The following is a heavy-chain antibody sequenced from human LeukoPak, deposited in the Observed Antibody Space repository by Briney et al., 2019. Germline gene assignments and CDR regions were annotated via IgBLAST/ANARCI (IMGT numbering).Heavy chain of an antibody. Sequence: GGSLRLSCAASGFTFTTYSMNWVRQAPGKGLEWVSYISSSGRTIFYADSVKGRFTISRDNAKNSLYLQMDSLRAEDTALYYCAREYRAYYYNPRGVFDVWGQGTMATVSS. CDR3: AREYRAYYYNPRGVFDV. D-gene: IGHD3-10*01. J-gene: IGHJ3*01. V-gene: IGHV3-48*04. CDR1: GFTFTTYS. CDR2: ISSSGRTI.